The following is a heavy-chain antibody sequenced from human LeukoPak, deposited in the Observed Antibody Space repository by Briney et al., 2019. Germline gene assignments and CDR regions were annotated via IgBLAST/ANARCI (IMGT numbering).Heavy chain of an antibody. Sequence: PSETLSLTCSVSGGSISNYYWTWIRQPPGKGLEWIGSIYYSGSTYYNPSLKSRVTISVDTSKNQFSLKLSSVTAADTAVYYCARIPSITMIVVNWGQGTLVTVSS. CDR2: IYYSGST. CDR1: GGSISNYY. J-gene: IGHJ4*02. D-gene: IGHD3-22*01. CDR3: ARIPSITMIVVN. V-gene: IGHV4-59*05.